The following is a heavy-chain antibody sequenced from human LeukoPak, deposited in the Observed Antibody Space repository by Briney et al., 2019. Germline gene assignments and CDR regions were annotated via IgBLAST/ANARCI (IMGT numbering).Heavy chain of an antibody. CDR2: ISSSGSTI. CDR1: GFTFSDYY. CDR3: ARGKGQYGSGSYHYYYYYGMDV. J-gene: IGHJ6*02. V-gene: IGHV3-11*01. D-gene: IGHD3-10*01. Sequence: PGGSLRLSCAASGFTFSDYYMSWIRQAPGKGLEWVSYISSSGSTIYYADSVKGRFTISRDNAKNSLYLQMNSLRAEDTALYHCARGKGQYGSGSYHYYYYYGMDVWGQGTTVTVSS.